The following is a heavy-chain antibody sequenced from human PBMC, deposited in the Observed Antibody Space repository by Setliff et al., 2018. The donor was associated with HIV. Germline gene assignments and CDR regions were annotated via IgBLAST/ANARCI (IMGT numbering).Heavy chain of an antibody. D-gene: IGHD2-2*01. CDR3: ARHICGTTACYAVDV. CDR2: IYHNGFA. J-gene: IGHJ3*01. Sequence: SETLSLACTVSGDSITGRWLSWIRQPPGKGLEWTGNIYHNGFANYNPSLKSRRTISVDTAKNQVSLTLSSVTPADTAVYYCARHICGTTACYAVDVWGPGTMVTVSS. CDR1: GDSITGRW. V-gene: IGHV4-59*11.